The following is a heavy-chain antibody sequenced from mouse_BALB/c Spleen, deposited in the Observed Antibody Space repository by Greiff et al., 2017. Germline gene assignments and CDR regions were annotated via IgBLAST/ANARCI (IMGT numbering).Heavy chain of an antibody. CDR1: GFTFSSFG. D-gene: IGHD1-1*01. V-gene: IGHV5-17*02. CDR3: ARGYYGVFDY. J-gene: IGHJ2*01. CDR2: ISSGSSTI. Sequence: EVQRVESGGGLVQPGGSRKLSCAASGFTFSSFGMHWVRQAPEKGLEWVAYISSGSSTIYYADTVKGRFTISRDNPKNTLFLQMTSLRSEDTAMYYCARGYYGVFDYWGQGTTLTVSS.